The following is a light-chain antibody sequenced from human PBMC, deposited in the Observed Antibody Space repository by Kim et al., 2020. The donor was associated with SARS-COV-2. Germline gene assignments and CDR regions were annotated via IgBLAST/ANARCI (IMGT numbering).Light chain of an antibody. CDR3: QQSHSTPRT. Sequence: ESVRDRVSISCRASERISTYLNWYQQTSGKAPKRLIYGASSLQSGVPSRFSGSGSGTHFTLTISSLQPEDFATYCCQQSHSTPRTFGQGTKVDIK. CDR2: GAS. CDR1: ERISTY. J-gene: IGKJ1*01. V-gene: IGKV1-39*01.